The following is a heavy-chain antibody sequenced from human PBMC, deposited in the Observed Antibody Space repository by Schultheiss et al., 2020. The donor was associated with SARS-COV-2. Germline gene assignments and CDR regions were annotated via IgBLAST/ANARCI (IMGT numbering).Heavy chain of an antibody. CDR2: IYYSGST. D-gene: IGHD1-26*01. CDR1: GGSFSGYY. CDR3: ARAIVGAVDY. V-gene: IGHV4-34*01. J-gene: IGHJ4*02. Sequence: SETLSLTCAVYGGSFSGYYWSWIRQPPGKGLEWIGYIYYSGSTNYNPSLKSRVTISVDTSKNQFSLQLDSVTAADTAVYYCARAIVGAVDYWGQGTLVTVSS.